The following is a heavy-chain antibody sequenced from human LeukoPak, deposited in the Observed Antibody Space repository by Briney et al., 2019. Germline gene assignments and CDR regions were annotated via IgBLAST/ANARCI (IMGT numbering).Heavy chain of an antibody. CDR2: IRRTIYRGTP. Sequence: PGGSLRLSCSRSGFNFGDYAVGWFRQPPGKGLEWVGFIRRTIYRGTPEYAATVKGRFTISRDDSKSIAYLQTDSLKTNATAVYFSSRGGDRLGPPHYWGQGTLVIVSS. D-gene: IGHD3-10*01. CDR1: GFNFGDYA. CDR3: SRGGDRLGPPHY. J-gene: IGHJ4*02. V-gene: IGHV3-49*03.